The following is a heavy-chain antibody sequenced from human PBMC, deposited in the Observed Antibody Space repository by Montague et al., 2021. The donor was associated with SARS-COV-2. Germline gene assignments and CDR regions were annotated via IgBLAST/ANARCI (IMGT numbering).Heavy chain of an antibody. CDR1: GGSISSYY. D-gene: IGHD2-21*01. CDR3: ARGGDMNWFDP. Sequence: SETLSLTCTVSGGSISSYYWSGIRQPPGKGLEWIGYIYYSGSTNYNPSLKSRVTISVDTSKNQFSLKLSSVTAADTAVYYCARGGDMNWFDPWGQGTLVTVSS. V-gene: IGHV4-59*01. CDR2: IYYSGST. J-gene: IGHJ5*02.